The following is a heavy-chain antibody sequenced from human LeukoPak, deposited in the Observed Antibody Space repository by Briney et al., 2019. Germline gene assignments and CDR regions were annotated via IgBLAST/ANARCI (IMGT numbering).Heavy chain of an antibody. J-gene: IGHJ3*02. D-gene: IGHD3-22*01. CDR3: AGPSITMIVVGNFGAFDI. V-gene: IGHV3-23*01. CDR2: ISGSGGST. Sequence: GGSLRLSCAASGFTFSSYAMSWVRQAPGKGLEWVSAISGSGGSTYYADSVKGRFTISRDNSKNTLYLQMNSVRAEDTAVYYCAGPSITMIVVGNFGAFDIWGQGTMVTVSS. CDR1: GFTFSSYA.